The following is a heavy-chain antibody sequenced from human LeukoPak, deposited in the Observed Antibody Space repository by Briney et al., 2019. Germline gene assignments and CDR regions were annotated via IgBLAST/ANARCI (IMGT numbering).Heavy chain of an antibody. CDR2: INPNSGGT. CDR1: GYTFTGYY. Sequence: GASVKVSCKASGYTFTGYYMHWVRQAPGQGLEWMGWINPNSGGTNYAQKFQGRVTMTRDTSISTAYMELSRLRSDDTAVYYCARVRCSSTSCYNDYWGQGTLVTVSS. J-gene: IGHJ4*02. D-gene: IGHD2-2*02. V-gene: IGHV1-2*02. CDR3: ARVRCSSTSCYNDY.